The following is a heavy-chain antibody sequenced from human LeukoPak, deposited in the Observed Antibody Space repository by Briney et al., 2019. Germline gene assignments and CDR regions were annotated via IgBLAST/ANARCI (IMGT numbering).Heavy chain of an antibody. CDR2: ISSSSRYI. D-gene: IGHD2-15*01. CDR3: ARDYCSGGNCYSGDYYYFHMDV. V-gene: IGHV3-21*01. Sequence: PGGSLRLSCAASGFTFSSYEMNWVRQAPGKGLEWVSSISSSSRYIHYADSVRGRFTISRDDAKNSLYLQMNSLRVEDTAVYYCARDYCSGGNCYSGDYYYFHMDVWGKGTTVTVSS. CDR1: GFTFSSYE. J-gene: IGHJ6*03.